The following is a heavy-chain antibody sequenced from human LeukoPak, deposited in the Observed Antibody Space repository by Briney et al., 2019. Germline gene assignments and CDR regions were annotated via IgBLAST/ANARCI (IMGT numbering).Heavy chain of an antibody. J-gene: IGHJ4*02. CDR3: ARGLRRVTTTPFDY. D-gene: IGHD4-17*01. CDR1: GGSISSSSAY. Sequence: SETLSLTCTVSGGSISSSSAYWGWIRQPPGKGLEWIGSIYYSKNTYYNPSLKSRVTISADTSKNQFSLTLGSVSATDTAVYYCARGLRRVTTTPFDYWGQGTLVTVSS. V-gene: IGHV4-39*02. CDR2: IYYSKNT.